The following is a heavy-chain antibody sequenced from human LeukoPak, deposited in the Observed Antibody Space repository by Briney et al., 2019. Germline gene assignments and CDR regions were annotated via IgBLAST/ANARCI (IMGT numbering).Heavy chain of an antibody. D-gene: IGHD3-22*01. CDR3: ARGDPSSGYYYE. J-gene: IGHJ4*02. Sequence: ASVKVSCKASGGTFSSYAISWVRQAPGQGLEWMGGIIPIFGTANYAQKFQGRVTITADESTSTAYMELSSLRSDDTAVYYCARGDPSSGYYYEWGQGTLVTVSS. CDR1: GGTFSSYA. CDR2: IIPIFGTA. V-gene: IGHV1-69*13.